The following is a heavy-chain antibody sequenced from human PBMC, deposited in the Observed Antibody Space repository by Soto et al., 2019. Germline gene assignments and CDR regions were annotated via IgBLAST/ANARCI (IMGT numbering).Heavy chain of an antibody. CDR3: ALVVVAATS. D-gene: IGHD2-15*01. Sequence: EASVKVSCKASGGTFSSYAISWVRQAPGQGLEWMGGIIPIFGTANYAQKFQGRVTITADKSTSTAYMELSSLRSEDTAVYYCALVVVAATSWGQGTLVTVSS. V-gene: IGHV1-69*06. CDR1: GGTFSSYA. J-gene: IGHJ5*02. CDR2: IIPIFGTA.